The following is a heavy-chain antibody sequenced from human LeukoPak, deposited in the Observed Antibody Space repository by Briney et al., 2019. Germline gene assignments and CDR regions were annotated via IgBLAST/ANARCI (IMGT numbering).Heavy chain of an antibody. CDR1: GGSISSSSYY. J-gene: IGHJ4*02. CDR3: ARDPMDYDSSGPDY. CDR2: IYHSGST. D-gene: IGHD3-22*01. V-gene: IGHV4-39*07. Sequence: PSETLSLTCTVSGGSISSSSYYWGWIRQPPGKGLEWIGSIYHSGSTYYNPSLKSRVTISVDTSKNQFSLKLSSVTAADTAVYYCARDPMDYDSSGPDYWGQGTLVTVSS.